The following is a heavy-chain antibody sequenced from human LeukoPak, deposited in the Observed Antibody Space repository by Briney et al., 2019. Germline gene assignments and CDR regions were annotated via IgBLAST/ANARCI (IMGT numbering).Heavy chain of an antibody. D-gene: IGHD3-10*01. CDR2: IYYSGST. V-gene: IGHV4-39*01. CDR3: ARGLGYGSGSYYLGFDM. CDR1: GGSISTSSSY. J-gene: IGHJ3*02. Sequence: PSETLSLTCTVFGGSISTSSSYWGWIRQPPGKGLEWIGSIYYSGSTYYNPSLKSRVTISVDTSRNQFSLKLSSVSAADTAVYYCARGLGYGSGSYYLGFDMWGQGTMVIVSS.